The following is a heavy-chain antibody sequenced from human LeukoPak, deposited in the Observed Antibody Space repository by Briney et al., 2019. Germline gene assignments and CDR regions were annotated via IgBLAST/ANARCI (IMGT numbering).Heavy chain of an antibody. V-gene: IGHV4-39*07. CDR3: ARESSIVGATKYAFDI. J-gene: IGHJ3*02. D-gene: IGHD1-26*01. Sequence: SETLSLTCPVSGGSISSSSYYWGWIRQPPGKGLEWIGSIYYSGSTYYNPSLKRRVTISVDTSKNQFSLKLSSVTAADTAVYYCARESSIVGATKYAFDIWGQGTMVTVSS. CDR2: IYYSGST. CDR1: GGSISSSSYY.